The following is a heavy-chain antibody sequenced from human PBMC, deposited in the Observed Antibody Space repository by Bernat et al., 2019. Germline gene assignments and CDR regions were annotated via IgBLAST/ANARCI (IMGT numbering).Heavy chain of an antibody. CDR3: AISATAH. Sequence: QVQLVESGGGVVQPGRSLRLSCAASGFTFSTYVMHWVRQAPGKGLEWVAVISYDESNRYYADSVKGRFTISRDNSRNTLYLQMNSLRAEDTAVYYCAISATAHWGQGTLVTVSS. V-gene: IGHV3-30*03. D-gene: IGHD2-15*01. CDR1: GFTFSTYV. J-gene: IGHJ4*02. CDR2: ISYDESNR.